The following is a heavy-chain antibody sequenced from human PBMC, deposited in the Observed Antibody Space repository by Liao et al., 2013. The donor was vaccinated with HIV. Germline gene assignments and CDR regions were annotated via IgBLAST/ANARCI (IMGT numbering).Heavy chain of an antibody. Sequence: QVQLQQWGAGLLKPSETLSLTCAVYGGSFSGYYWSWIRQPPGKGLEWIGEINHSGSTNYNPSLKSRVTISVDTSKNQFSLKLTSLTAADTAVYYCARAPDYYDSSGYRWFDPWGQGTLVTVSS. CDR1: GGSFSGYY. D-gene: IGHD3-22*01. CDR2: INHSGST. V-gene: IGHV4-34*01. CDR3: ARAPDYYDSSGYRWFDP. J-gene: IGHJ5*02.